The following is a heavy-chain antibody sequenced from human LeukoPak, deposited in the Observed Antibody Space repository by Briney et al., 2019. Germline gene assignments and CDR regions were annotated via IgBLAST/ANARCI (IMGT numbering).Heavy chain of an antibody. CDR1: GYTFTCYY. D-gene: IGHD6-13*01. CDR2: INPSGGST. V-gene: IGHV1-46*03. J-gene: IGHJ5*02. Sequence: ASVKVSCKASGYTFTCYYMHWVRQAPGQGLEWMGIINPSGGSTSYAQKFQGRVTMTRDTSTSTVYMELSSLRSEDTAVYYCARHLLIAAAGTLSWFDPWGQGTLVTVSS. CDR3: ARHLLIAAAGTLSWFDP.